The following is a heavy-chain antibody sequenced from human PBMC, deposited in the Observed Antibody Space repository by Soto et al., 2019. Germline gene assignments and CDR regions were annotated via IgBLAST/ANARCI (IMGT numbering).Heavy chain of an antibody. Sequence: PGGSLRLSCAASGFTFSSYGMHWVRQAPGKGLEWVAVISYDGSNKYYADSVKGRFTISRDNSKNTLYLQMNSLRAEDTAAYYCAKDRDIVVVVADDPKPIDYWGQGTLVTVSS. V-gene: IGHV3-30*18. D-gene: IGHD2-15*01. J-gene: IGHJ4*02. CDR1: GFTFSSYG. CDR2: ISYDGSNK. CDR3: AKDRDIVVVVADDPKPIDY.